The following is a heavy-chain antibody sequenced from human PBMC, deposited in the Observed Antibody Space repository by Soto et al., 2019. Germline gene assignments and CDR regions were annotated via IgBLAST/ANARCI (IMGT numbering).Heavy chain of an antibody. Sequence: EVHLVESGGGLVKPGGSLRLSCAVSGFTFSSCTMNWVRQAPGKGLEWVSSISPSSGHIYYADSVKGRITISRDNAKNLLFLQMNGLGGADKAVSYCSGCSGGACHNSYGGDVGGQWTTVTVSS. J-gene: IGHJ6*02. V-gene: IGHV3-21*01. CDR2: ISPSSGHI. D-gene: IGHD2-15*01. CDR3: SGCSGGACHNSYGGDV. CDR1: GFTFSSCT.